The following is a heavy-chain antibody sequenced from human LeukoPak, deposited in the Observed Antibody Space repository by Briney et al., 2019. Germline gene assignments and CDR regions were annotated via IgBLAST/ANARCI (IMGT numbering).Heavy chain of an antibody. J-gene: IGHJ5*02. V-gene: IGHV3-21*04. CDR2: ISSSSSYI. D-gene: IGHD2-2*01. CDR1: GFTFSSYS. Sequence: GGSLRLSCAASGFTFSSYSMNWVRQAPGKGLEWVSSISSSSSYIYYADSVKGRFTISRDNSKNTLYLQMNSLRAEDTAVYYCAKVVVPAAMTWFDPWGQGTLVTVSS. CDR3: AKVVVPAAMTWFDP.